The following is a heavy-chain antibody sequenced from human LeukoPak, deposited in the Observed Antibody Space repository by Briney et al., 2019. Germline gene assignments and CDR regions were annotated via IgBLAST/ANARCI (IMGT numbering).Heavy chain of an antibody. CDR2: ICYSVST. D-gene: IGHD5-12*01. CDR1: GSSISSGEYY. V-gene: IGHV4-39*01. CDR3: ARHSRSGYGGYENAFDL. Sequence: SETLSLTCTVSGSSISSGEYYWDWIRQPPGKGLEWIGNICYSVSTYYNPSLRSRVTMSVDTSKNQFSLRLSSVTAADTAIYYCARHSRSGYGGYENAFDLWGQGTMVSVSS. J-gene: IGHJ3*01.